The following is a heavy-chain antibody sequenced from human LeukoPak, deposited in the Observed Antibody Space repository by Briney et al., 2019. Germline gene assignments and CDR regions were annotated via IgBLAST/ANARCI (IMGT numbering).Heavy chain of an antibody. CDR1: GFTFSSYA. J-gene: IGHJ4*02. CDR3: AKDPSFIQLWLDY. CDR2: ISGSGGST. Sequence: PGGSLRLSCAASGFTFSSYAMRWVRQAPGKGLEWVSAISGSGGSTYYADSVKGRFTISRDNSKNTLYLQMNSLRAEDTAVYYCAKDPSFIQLWLDYWGQGTLVTVSS. D-gene: IGHD5-18*01. V-gene: IGHV3-23*01.